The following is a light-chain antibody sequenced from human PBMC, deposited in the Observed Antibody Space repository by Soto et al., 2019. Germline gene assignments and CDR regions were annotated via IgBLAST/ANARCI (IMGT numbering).Light chain of an antibody. Sequence: HSVLTQPPSASGTPGQRVTISCSGSSSNIGTNTVNWYQHLPGTAPKLLMYSNNQRPSGVPDRFSGSKSGTSASLAISGLQSEDEADYYCATWDDSLNGYVFGTGTKVTVL. CDR1: SSNIGTNT. CDR3: ATWDDSLNGYV. J-gene: IGLJ1*01. CDR2: SNN. V-gene: IGLV1-44*01.